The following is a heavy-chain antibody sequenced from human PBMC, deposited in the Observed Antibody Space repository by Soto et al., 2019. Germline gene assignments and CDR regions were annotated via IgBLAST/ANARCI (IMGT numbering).Heavy chain of an antibody. D-gene: IGHD2-2*01. V-gene: IGHV3-23*01. Sequence: PGGSLRLSCAASGFTFSSYAMGWVRQAPGKGLEWVSAITGSGSDTYYLDSVKGRFTISRDNSKNTLYLQMNSLRAEDTAICYCAKLGSSTWSPHYYFDYWGQGTLVTVSS. J-gene: IGHJ4*02. CDR2: ITGSGSDT. CDR3: AKLGSSTWSPHYYFDY. CDR1: GFTFSSYA.